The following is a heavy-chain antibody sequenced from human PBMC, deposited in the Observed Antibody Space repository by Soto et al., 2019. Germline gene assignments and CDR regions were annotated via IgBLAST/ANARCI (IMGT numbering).Heavy chain of an antibody. V-gene: IGHV4-39*01. CDR2: IYYSGST. Sequence: SETLCLTCTVSGGSISSGGYYWSWIRQHPGKGLEWIGYIYYSGSTYYNPSLKSRVTISVDTSKNQFSLKLSSVTAADTAVYYCARQEPAAMNYYGMDVWGQATTGTVSS. CDR1: GGSISSGGYY. J-gene: IGHJ6*02. CDR3: ARQEPAAMNYYGMDV. D-gene: IGHD2-2*01.